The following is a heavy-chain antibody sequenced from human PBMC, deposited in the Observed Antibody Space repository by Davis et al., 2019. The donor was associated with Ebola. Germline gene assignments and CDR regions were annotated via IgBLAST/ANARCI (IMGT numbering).Heavy chain of an antibody. Sequence: SETLSLTCTVSGGSISSYYWSWIRQPPGKGLEWIGYIYYSGTTSTNPSLKSRVTMSVDTSKNQFSLRLSSVTAADTAVYYCATQYSNGWFDPWGQGTLVTVSS. CDR1: GGSISSYY. V-gene: IGHV4-59*01. CDR2: IYYSGTT. CDR3: ATQYSNGWFDP. D-gene: IGHD4-11*01. J-gene: IGHJ5*02.